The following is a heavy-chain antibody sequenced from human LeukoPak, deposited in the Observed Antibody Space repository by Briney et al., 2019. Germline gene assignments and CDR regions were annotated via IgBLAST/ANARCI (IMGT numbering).Heavy chain of an antibody. CDR1: GYSLAGYH. CDR3: AKDLRSWRYHVTWTGAYLYYYMDV. V-gene: IGHV1-2*02. D-gene: IGHD3/OR15-3a*01. J-gene: IGHJ6*03. Sequence: EASVRVSCKASGYSLAGYHIRWLRQAPGQGFEWMGWVNPSSGGTLYAQKFQGRVTMTRDTSINTAHMELSSLTSDDTAVYYCAKDLRSWRYHVTWTGAYLYYYMDVWGPGTTVTVSS. CDR2: VNPSSGGT.